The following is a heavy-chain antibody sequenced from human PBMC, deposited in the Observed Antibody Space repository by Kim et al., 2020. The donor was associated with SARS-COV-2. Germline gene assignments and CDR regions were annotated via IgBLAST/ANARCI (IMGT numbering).Heavy chain of an antibody. CDR2: INTVNGNA. Sequence: ASVKVSCKASGYTFSSYNMDWVRQAPGQRPEWMGWINTVNGNAKYSQKFQGRVTITSDTSASTVYMELSSLRSEDMAVYYCVRGGRGHFDSWGQGTLVTVSS. CDR1: GYTFSSYN. D-gene: IGHD3-16*01. V-gene: IGHV1-3*04. CDR3: VRGGRGHFDS. J-gene: IGHJ4*02.